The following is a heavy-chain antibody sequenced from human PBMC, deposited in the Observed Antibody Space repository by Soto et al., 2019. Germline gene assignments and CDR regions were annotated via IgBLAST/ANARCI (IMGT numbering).Heavy chain of an antibody. CDR3: ARDSRSRGNFDY. CDR2: IIPIFGTA. J-gene: IGHJ4*02. D-gene: IGHD6-6*01. V-gene: IGHV1-69*13. Sequence: GASVKVSCKASGGTFSSYAISWVRQAPGQGLEWMGGIIPIFGTANYAQKFQGRVTITADESTSTAYMELSSLRSEDTAVYYCARDSRSRGNFDYWGQGTLVTVSS. CDR1: GGTFSSYA.